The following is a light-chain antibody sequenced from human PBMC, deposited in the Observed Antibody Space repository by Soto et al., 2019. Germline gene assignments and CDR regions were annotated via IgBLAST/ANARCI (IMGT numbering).Light chain of an antibody. CDR1: QSIKNY. CDR3: QQYDTYST. Sequence: DIQMTQSPSSLSAAIGDRVTITCRASQSIKNYLNWYQHKPGAAPKLLIYDASNLGSGVPSRFSGSGSGTEFTLTISSLQPDDFATYYCQQYDTYSTFGQGTKVEIK. CDR2: DAS. V-gene: IGKV1-5*01. J-gene: IGKJ1*01.